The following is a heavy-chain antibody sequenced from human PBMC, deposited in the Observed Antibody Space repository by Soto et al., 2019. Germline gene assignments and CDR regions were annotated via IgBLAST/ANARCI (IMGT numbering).Heavy chain of an antibody. Sequence: QVQLQQWGAGLLKSSETLSLTCAVFGGSFSGYYWSWIRQPPGKGLEWIGEINHRGITNYNPSLKSRVTMSVDTSKNQFCLKLTSVTAAVTAVYYCATTNWNHDWVDPWGQGTLVTVSS. V-gene: IGHV4-34*01. J-gene: IGHJ5*02. CDR1: GGSFSGYY. CDR2: INHRGIT. CDR3: ATTNWNHDWVDP. D-gene: IGHD1-1*01.